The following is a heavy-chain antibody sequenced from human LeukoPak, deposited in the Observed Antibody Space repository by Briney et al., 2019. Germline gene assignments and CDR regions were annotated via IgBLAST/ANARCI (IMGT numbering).Heavy chain of an antibody. D-gene: IGHD2-21*02. Sequence: GGSLRLSCAASGFTFSTYAMSWVRQAPGKGLEWVSAISGSGGRTNYADSVKGRFTISRDNSKNTLYLQMNSLRAEDTSIYFCAKALEQETAIALDSWGQGTLVTVSS. J-gene: IGHJ4*02. CDR1: GFTFSTYA. CDR3: AKALEQETAIALDS. V-gene: IGHV3-23*01. CDR2: ISGSGGRT.